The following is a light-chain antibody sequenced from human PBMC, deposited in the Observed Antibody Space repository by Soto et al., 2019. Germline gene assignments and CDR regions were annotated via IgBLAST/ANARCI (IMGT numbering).Light chain of an antibody. CDR1: SSDVGSYML. J-gene: IGLJ3*02. CDR2: EGS. V-gene: IGLV2-23*01. Sequence: QSALTQPASVSGSPGQSITISCSGTSSDVGSYMLVSWYQQHPGKAPKLKIYEGSKRPSGVSNRFSGSKSGNTASLTISGLQAEDEADYYCCSYAGSNTWVFGGGTKLTVL. CDR3: CSYAGSNTWV.